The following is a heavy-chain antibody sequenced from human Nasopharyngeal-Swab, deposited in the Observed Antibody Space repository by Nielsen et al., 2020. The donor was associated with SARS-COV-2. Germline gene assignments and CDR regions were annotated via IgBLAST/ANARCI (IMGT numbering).Heavy chain of an antibody. V-gene: IGHV1-2*06. Sequence: WVRQASGQGLEWMGRINPNSGGTNYAQKFQGRVTVTRDTSISAAYMELSRLRSDDTAVYYCARGRTTVTEYYYYYYFDVWGKGTTVTVSS. J-gene: IGHJ6*03. D-gene: IGHD4-17*01. CDR2: INPNSGGT. CDR3: ARGRTTVTEYYYYYYFDV.